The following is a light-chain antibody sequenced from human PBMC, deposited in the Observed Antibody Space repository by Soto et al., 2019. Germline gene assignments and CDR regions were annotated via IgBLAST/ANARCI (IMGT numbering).Light chain of an antibody. V-gene: IGKV3-20*01. Sequence: EIVLTQSPGTLSLXPGERXXXSCRASQSVSSSYLAWYQQIPGQAPRLLIYGASSRATGIPDRFSGSGSGTDFTLTISRLEPEELSVYYCQQFCTSWTFGQGTKVDIK. J-gene: IGKJ1*01. CDR2: GAS. CDR1: QSVSSSY. CDR3: QQFCTSWT.